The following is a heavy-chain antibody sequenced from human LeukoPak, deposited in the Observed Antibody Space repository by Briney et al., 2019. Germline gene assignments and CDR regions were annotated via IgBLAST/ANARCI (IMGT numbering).Heavy chain of an antibody. CDR3: ARGYDFWSGYFYYYYMDV. CDR1: GGSISSSSYY. Sequence: SSETLSLTCTVSGGSISSSSYYWGWIRQPPGKGLEWIGSIYYSGSTYYNPSLKSRVTISVDTSKNQFSLKLSSVTAADTAVYYCARGYDFWSGYFYYYYMDVWGKGTTVTVSS. CDR2: IYYSGST. J-gene: IGHJ6*03. V-gene: IGHV4-39*01. D-gene: IGHD3-3*01.